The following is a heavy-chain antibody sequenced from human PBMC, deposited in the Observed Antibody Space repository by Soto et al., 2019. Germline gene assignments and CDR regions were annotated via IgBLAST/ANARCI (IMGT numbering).Heavy chain of an antibody. CDR1: GFTFSSYG. CDR3: ARVVATIRGPYFDY. V-gene: IGHV3-33*01. Sequence: PGGSLRLSCAASGFTFSSYGMHWVRQAPGKGLEWVAVIWYDGSNKYYADSVKGRFTISRDNSKNTLYLQMNSLRAEDTAVYYCARVVATIRGPYFDYWGQGTLVTV. J-gene: IGHJ4*02. CDR2: IWYDGSNK. D-gene: IGHD5-12*01.